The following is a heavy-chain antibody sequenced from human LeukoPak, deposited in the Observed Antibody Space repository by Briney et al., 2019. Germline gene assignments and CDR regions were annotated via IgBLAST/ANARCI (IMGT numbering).Heavy chain of an antibody. J-gene: IGHJ3*02. Sequence: ASVKVSCKASGYTFTSYDINWVRQATGQGLEWMGWMNPNSGNTGYAQKFQGRVTMTRNTSISTAYMELSSLRSEDTAVYYCARVHYGGNVDAFDIWGQGKMVTVSS. D-gene: IGHD4-23*01. CDR2: MNPNSGNT. CDR1: GYTFTSYD. CDR3: ARVHYGGNVDAFDI. V-gene: IGHV1-8*01.